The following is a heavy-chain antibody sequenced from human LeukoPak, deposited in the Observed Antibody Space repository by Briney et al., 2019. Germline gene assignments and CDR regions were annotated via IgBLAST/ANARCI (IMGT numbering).Heavy chain of an antibody. CDR2: IFPIFGTA. Sequence: VASVKVSCKASGGTFTSYAISWVRQAPGQGLEWMGGIFPIFGTANYAQKFQGRVTITTDEATSTAYMELSSLRSEDTAVYYCARSSLRTYYYGSGSYYNCDYWGQGTLVTVSS. V-gene: IGHV1-69*05. D-gene: IGHD3-10*01. CDR3: ARSSLRTYYYGSGSYYNCDY. CDR1: GGTFTSYA. J-gene: IGHJ4*02.